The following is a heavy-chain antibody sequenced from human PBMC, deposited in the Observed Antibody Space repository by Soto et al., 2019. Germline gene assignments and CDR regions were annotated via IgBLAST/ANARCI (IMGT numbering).Heavy chain of an antibody. CDR3: ARGVGSGTYYNQYNWFDP. J-gene: IGHJ5*02. CDR2: IYYSGST. D-gene: IGHD3-10*01. V-gene: IGHV4-59*08. CDR1: GGSISSYY. Sequence: SETLSLTCTVSGGSISSYYWSWIRQPPGKGLEWIGYIYYSGSTNYNPSLKSRVTISVDTSRNQFSLKLSSVTAADTAVYYCARGVGSGTYYNQYNWFDPWGQGTLVTVSS.